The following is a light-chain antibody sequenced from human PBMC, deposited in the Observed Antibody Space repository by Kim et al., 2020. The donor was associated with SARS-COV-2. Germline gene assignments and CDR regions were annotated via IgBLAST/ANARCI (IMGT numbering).Light chain of an antibody. J-gene: IGKJ4*01. Sequence: WFAWYQQKPGKVPRLLISATSSLRSGVPSRFSGSGFGTEFSLTISNLQPEDLATYYCQQAKSLPLTFGGGTKVDIK. CDR2: ATS. V-gene: IGKV1-12*01. CDR3: QQAKSLPLT. CDR1: W.